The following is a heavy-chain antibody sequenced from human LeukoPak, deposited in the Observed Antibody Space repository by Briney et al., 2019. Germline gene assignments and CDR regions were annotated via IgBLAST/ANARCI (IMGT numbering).Heavy chain of an antibody. CDR1: GFTFSSYE. D-gene: IGHD3-22*01. Sequence: PGGSLRLSCAASGFTFSSYEMNWVRQAPGKGLEWVSYISSSGSTIYYADSVKGRFTISRDNAKDSLYLQMNSLRAEDTAVYYCARDAYYYDSSGYRGVVDYWGQGTLVTVSS. J-gene: IGHJ4*02. V-gene: IGHV3-48*03. CDR3: ARDAYYYDSSGYRGVVDY. CDR2: ISSSGSTI.